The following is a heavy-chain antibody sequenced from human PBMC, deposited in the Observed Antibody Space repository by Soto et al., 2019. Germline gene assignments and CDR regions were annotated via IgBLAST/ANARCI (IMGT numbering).Heavy chain of an antibody. CDR2: MNPNSSNT. V-gene: IGHV1-8*01. CDR3: ARGARDFWSGYYVVYGMDV. Sequence: WASVKVSCKASGYTFTSYDINWVRQATGQGLEWMGWMNPNSSNTGYAQKFQGRVTMTRNTSISTAYMELSSLRSEDTAVYYCARGARDFWSGYYVVYGMDVWGQGTTVTVSS. D-gene: IGHD3-3*01. CDR1: GYTFTSYD. J-gene: IGHJ6*02.